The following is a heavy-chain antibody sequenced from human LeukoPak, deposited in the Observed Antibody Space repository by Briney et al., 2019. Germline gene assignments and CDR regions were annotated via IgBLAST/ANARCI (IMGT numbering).Heavy chain of an antibody. V-gene: IGHV4-39*01. J-gene: IGHJ3*02. D-gene: IGHD6-13*01. CDR2: IYYSGSA. Sequence: SETLSLTCTVSGGSISSSSYYWGWIRQPPGKGLEWIGSIYYSGSAYYNPSLKSRVTISVDTSKNQFFLKLSSVTAADTAVYYCARLSSSSNDAFDIWGQGTMVTVSS. CDR3: ARLSSSSNDAFDI. CDR1: GGSISSSSYY.